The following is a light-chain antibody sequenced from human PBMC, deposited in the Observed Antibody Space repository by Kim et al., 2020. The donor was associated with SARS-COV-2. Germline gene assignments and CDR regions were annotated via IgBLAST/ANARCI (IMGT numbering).Light chain of an antibody. J-gene: IGKJ2*01. V-gene: IGKV3D-20*01. CDR3: QQYGSSPYT. Sequence: LSPWQSAPLSCGASHRFSSSYFAWYQQKRVLAPRLLIYDASNRATGIPDRFSVSGYGTHFTLTISRLEPEDFAVYFCQQYGSSPYTFGQGTNLET. CDR2: DAS. CDR1: HRFSSSY.